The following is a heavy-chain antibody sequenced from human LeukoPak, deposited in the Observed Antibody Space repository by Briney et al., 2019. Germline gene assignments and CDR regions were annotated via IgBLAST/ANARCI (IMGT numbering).Heavy chain of an antibody. D-gene: IGHD2-8*02. J-gene: IGHJ4*02. CDR2: INPNSGGT. CDR3: ARTGDFDY. Sequence: ASVKVSCKASGYTFTGYYMHWVRQAPGQGLEWMGLINPNSGGTNYAQKFQGRVTMTRDRSINTAYMELNSLRSDDTAVYYCARTGDFDYWGQGSLVTVSS. CDR1: GYTFTGYY. V-gene: IGHV1-2*02.